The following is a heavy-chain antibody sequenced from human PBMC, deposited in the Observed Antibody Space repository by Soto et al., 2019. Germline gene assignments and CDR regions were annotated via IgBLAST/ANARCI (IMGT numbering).Heavy chain of an antibody. J-gene: IGHJ4*02. CDR2: ISSSSSYI. V-gene: IGHV3-21*01. CDR3: ARDKNGGYHFDY. CDR1: GFTFSSYS. Sequence: GGSLRLSCAASGFTFSSYSMNWVRQAPGKGLEWVSSISSSSSYIYYADSVKGRFTISRDNAKNSLYLQMNSLRAEDTAVYYCARDKNGGYHFDYWGQGTLVTVSS. D-gene: IGHD5-12*01.